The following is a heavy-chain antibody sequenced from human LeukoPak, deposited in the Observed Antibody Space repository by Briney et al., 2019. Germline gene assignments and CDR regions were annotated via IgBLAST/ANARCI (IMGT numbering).Heavy chain of an antibody. CDR1: GFTFSSYA. CDR3: ARARVSSGWNFDY. D-gene: IGHD6-19*01. V-gene: IGHV3-23*01. CDR2: ISGSGGST. J-gene: IGHJ4*02. Sequence: PGGSLRLSCAASGFTFSSYAMSWVRQAPGKGLEWVSAISGSGGSTYYADSVKGRFTISRDNAKNSLYLQMNSLRAEDTAVYYCARARVSSGWNFDYWGQGTLVTVSS.